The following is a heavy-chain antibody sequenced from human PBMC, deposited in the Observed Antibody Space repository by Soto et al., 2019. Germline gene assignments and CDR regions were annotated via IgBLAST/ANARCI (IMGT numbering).Heavy chain of an antibody. CDR3: AKAKQLAPNYYYYYGMDV. D-gene: IGHD6-6*01. Sequence: GGSLRLSCAASVFPFSSYSMSWVRKAPGKGLEWVSAISGSGGSTYYADSVKGRFTISRDNSKNTLYLQMNSLRAEDTAVYYCAKAKQLAPNYYYYYGMDVWGQGTTVTVSS. CDR2: ISGSGGST. J-gene: IGHJ6*02. V-gene: IGHV3-23*01. CDR1: VFPFSSYS.